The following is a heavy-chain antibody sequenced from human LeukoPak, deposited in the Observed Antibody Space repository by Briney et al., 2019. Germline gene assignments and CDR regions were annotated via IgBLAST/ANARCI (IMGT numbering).Heavy chain of an antibody. CDR3: ARVGWSSGWYTSNY. V-gene: IGHV3-23*01. J-gene: IGHJ4*02. CDR2: ISGSGSGGST. D-gene: IGHD6-19*01. Sequence: GGSLRLSCAASGFTFSSSAMSWVRQAPGKGLEWVSSISGSGSGGSTYYADSVKGRFTISRDNSKNTLYLQMNSLRAEDTAVYYCARVGWSSGWYTSNYWGQGTLVTVSS. CDR1: GFTFSSSA.